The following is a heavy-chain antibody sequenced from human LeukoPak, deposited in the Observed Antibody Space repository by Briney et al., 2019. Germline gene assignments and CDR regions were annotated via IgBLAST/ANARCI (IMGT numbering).Heavy chain of an antibody. J-gene: IGHJ4*02. D-gene: IGHD2/OR15-2a*01. V-gene: IGHV3-48*02. CDR2: ISSSSGTI. Sequence: GGSLRLSCAASGFTFSSYSMNWVRQAPGKGLVWVSYISSSSGTIYSADSVKGRFTISRDNAKNSLYLLMNSLRDEDTALYYCARDRDGSMTLDYWGQGTLVTISS. CDR3: ARDRDGSMTLDY. CDR1: GFTFSSYS.